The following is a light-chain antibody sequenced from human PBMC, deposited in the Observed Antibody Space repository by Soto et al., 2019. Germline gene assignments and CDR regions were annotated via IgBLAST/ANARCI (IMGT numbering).Light chain of an antibody. CDR2: SAS. J-gene: IGKJ4*01. CDR1: QGINSY. V-gene: IGKV1-9*01. Sequence: DIQLTQSPSFLSASAGDRVTITCRASQGINSYLGWYQQKPGEAPKLLISSASTLRSGVPSRFGGSGSGTEFTLTISSLQPEDSATYYCQQLNSYPLTFGGGTKVEIK. CDR3: QQLNSYPLT.